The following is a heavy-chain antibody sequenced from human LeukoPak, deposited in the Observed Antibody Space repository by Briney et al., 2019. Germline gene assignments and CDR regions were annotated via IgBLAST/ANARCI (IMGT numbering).Heavy chain of an antibody. Sequence: PSETLSLTCTVSGGSVSSGSYYWSWIRQPPGKGLEWIGYIYYSGSTNYNPSLKSRVTISVDTSKNQFSLKLSSVTAADTAVYYCARGRSGYSSGWYYFDYWGQGTLVTVSS. D-gene: IGHD6-19*01. CDR3: ARGRSGYSSGWYYFDY. CDR2: IYYSGST. J-gene: IGHJ4*02. V-gene: IGHV4-61*01. CDR1: GGSVSSGSYY.